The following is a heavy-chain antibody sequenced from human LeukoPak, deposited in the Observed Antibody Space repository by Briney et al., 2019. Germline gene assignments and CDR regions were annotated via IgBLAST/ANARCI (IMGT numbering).Heavy chain of an antibody. CDR3: ARDCVDDSSGYYYPYFDY. CDR1: GYTFTSYY. J-gene: IGHJ4*02. D-gene: IGHD3-22*01. Sequence: GASVKVSCKASGYTFTSYYMHWVRQAPGQGLEWMGTINPSGGSTSYAQKFQGRVTMTRDTSTSTVYMELSSLRSEDTAVYYCARDCVDDSSGYYYPYFDYWGQGTLVTVSS. CDR2: INPSGGST. V-gene: IGHV1-46*01.